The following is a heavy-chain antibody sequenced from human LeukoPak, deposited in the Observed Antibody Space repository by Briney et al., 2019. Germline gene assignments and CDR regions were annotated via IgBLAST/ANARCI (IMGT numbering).Heavy chain of an antibody. V-gene: IGHV1-69*05. CDR1: GGTFSSYA. Sequence: ASVKVSCKASGGTFSSYAISWVRQAPGQGLEWMGGITPIFGTANYAQKFQGRVTITTDESTSTAYMELSSLRSEDTAVYYCAREVLGYCSGGSCLWFDPWGQGTLVTVSS. J-gene: IGHJ5*02. CDR2: ITPIFGTA. CDR3: AREVLGYCSGGSCLWFDP. D-gene: IGHD2-15*01.